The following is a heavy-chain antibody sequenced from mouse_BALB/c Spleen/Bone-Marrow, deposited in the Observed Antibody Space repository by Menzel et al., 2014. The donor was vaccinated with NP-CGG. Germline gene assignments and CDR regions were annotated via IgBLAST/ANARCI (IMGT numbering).Heavy chain of an antibody. CDR1: GFSLTSYG. D-gene: IGHD2-3*01. J-gene: IGHJ4*01. CDR3: ARGPVYDGSEDAMDF. CDR2: IWAGGSA. V-gene: IGHV2-9*02. Sequence: VQLQQSGPGLVAPSQSLSITCTVSGFSLTSYGVHWVRQPPGKGLEWLGVIWAGGSANYNSALMSRLSISKDNSKSRVFLKMNSLQTDDTAMYYCARGPVYDGSEDAMDFWGQGTSVTVSS.